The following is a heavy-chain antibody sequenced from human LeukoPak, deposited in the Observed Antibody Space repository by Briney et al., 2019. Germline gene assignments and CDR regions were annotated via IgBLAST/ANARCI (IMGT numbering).Heavy chain of an antibody. CDR2: ISGSGGST. CDR3: AKGVYSGSYRLSFSH. CDR1: GFTFSSYA. D-gene: IGHD1-26*01. J-gene: IGHJ4*02. Sequence: GGSLRLSCAASGFTFSSYAMSWVRQAPGRGLEWVLAISGSGGSTYYADSVKGRFTISRDNSKNTLYLQMNSLRAEDTAVYYCAKGVYSGSYRLSFSHWGQGTLVTVSS. V-gene: IGHV3-23*01.